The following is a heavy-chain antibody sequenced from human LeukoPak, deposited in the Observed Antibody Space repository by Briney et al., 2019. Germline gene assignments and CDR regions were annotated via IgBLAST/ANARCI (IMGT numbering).Heavy chain of an antibody. CDR2: ISAYNGNT. Sequence: GASVKVSCKASGYTFTSYGISWVRQAPGQGLEWMGWISAYNGNTNYAQKLQGRVTMTTDTSTSTAYMELRSLRSDDTAVYYCAGGQWLVHGDYYYYYMDVWGKGTTVTVSS. CDR3: AGGQWLVHGDYYYYYMDV. J-gene: IGHJ6*03. D-gene: IGHD6-19*01. CDR1: GYTFTSYG. V-gene: IGHV1-18*01.